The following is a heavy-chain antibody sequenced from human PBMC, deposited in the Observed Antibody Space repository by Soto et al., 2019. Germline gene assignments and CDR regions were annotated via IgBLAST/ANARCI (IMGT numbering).Heavy chain of an antibody. Sequence: GASVKFSCKASGYTFTGYYMHWVRQAPGQGLEWMGWINPNSGGTNYAQKFQGRVTMTRDTSISTAYMELSRLRSDDTAVYYCASPGVATIAVFDYWGQGTLVTVSS. J-gene: IGHJ4*02. CDR3: ASPGVATIAVFDY. CDR2: INPNSGGT. CDR1: GYTFTGYY. V-gene: IGHV1-2*02. D-gene: IGHD5-12*01.